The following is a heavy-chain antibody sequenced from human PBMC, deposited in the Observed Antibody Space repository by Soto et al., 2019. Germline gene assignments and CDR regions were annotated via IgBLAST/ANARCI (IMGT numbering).Heavy chain of an antibody. Sequence: GESLKISCAASGFTFSSYAMHWVRQAPGKGLEWVAVISYDGSNKYYADSVKGRFTISRDNSKNTLYLQMNSLRAEDTAVYYCARSQDSSGWDHWYFDYWGQGTLVTVSS. D-gene: IGHD6-19*01. CDR1: GFTFSSYA. J-gene: IGHJ4*02. CDR2: ISYDGSNK. V-gene: IGHV3-30-3*01. CDR3: ARSQDSSGWDHWYFDY.